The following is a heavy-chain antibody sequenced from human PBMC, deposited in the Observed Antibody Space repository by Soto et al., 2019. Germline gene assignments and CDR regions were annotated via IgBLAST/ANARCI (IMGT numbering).Heavy chain of an antibody. D-gene: IGHD3-3*01. CDR1: GGSISSGGYY. CDR2: IYYSGST. Sequence: PSETLSLTCTVSGGSISSGGYYWSWIRQHPGKGLEWIGYIYYSGSTYYNPSLKSRVTISVDTSKNQFPLKLSSVTAADTAVYYCSRGIFGVVLHFDYWGQGTLVTVLL. J-gene: IGHJ4*02. V-gene: IGHV4-31*03. CDR3: SRGIFGVVLHFDY.